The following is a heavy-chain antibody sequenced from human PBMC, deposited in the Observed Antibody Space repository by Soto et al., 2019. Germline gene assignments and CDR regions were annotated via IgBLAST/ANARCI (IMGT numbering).Heavy chain of an antibody. CDR2: IYSDGHT. CDR3: ARDRTGSEMAFGY. D-gene: IGHD3-10*01. V-gene: IGHV3-66*01. Sequence: GGSLRLSCAGSGFTVSISYMAWVRQVPGKGLEWVSIIYSDGHTYYAESVKGRFTISRDDSENTLYLQMSSLRAEDTAVYYCARDRTGSEMAFGYWGQGTLVTVSS. J-gene: IGHJ4*02. CDR1: GFTVSISY.